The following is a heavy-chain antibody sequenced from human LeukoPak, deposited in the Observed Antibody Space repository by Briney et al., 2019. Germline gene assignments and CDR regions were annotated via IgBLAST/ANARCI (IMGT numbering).Heavy chain of an antibody. Sequence: ASVKVSCKASGYTFTGYYMHWVRQAPGQGLEWMGWINPNSGGTNYAQKFQGRVTMTRDTSISTAYMELSRLRSEDTAVYYCARGISSGWTGYYYYMDVWGKGTTVTVSS. CDR3: ARGISSGWTGYYYYMDV. J-gene: IGHJ6*03. CDR1: GYTFTGYY. D-gene: IGHD6-19*01. V-gene: IGHV1-2*02. CDR2: INPNSGGT.